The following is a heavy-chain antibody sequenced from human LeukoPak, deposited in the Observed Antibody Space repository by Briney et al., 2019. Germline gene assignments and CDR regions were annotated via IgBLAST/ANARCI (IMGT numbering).Heavy chain of an antibody. CDR2: IWYDGINK. CDR3: ARRKCGGDCYSFYGMDV. D-gene: IGHD2-21*02. CDR1: GFTFSSYA. Sequence: GGSLRLSCAASGFTFSSYAMSWVRQAPGKGLEWVAVIWYDGINKYYADSVKGRFTISRDNSKNTLYLQMNSLRAEDTAVYYCARRKCGGDCYSFYGMDVWGQGTTVTVSS. V-gene: IGHV3-33*08. J-gene: IGHJ6*02.